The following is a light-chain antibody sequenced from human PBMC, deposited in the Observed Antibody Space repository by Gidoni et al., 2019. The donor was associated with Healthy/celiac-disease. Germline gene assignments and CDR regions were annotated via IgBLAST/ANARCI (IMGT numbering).Light chain of an antibody. CDR2: GAS. Sequence: EIVLTQSPGTLSLSPGERATLSCRASQSVSSSYLAWYQQKPGQAPRLLIYGASSRATGIPDRFSGSGSGTDFTLTISRLEPEDFAVYYCQQYGSSPFNTFGQXTKLEIK. CDR3: QQYGSSPFNT. J-gene: IGKJ2*01. CDR1: QSVSSSY. V-gene: IGKV3-20*01.